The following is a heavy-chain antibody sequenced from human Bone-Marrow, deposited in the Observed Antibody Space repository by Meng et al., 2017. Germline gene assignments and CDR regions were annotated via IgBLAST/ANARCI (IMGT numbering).Heavy chain of an antibody. Sequence: QVQLQQSCPGLVKPSQTPTLTCCISGDSVSRNSAACSWIRQSPSRGLEWLGRTYYRSKWYNQYAISVKSRITINPDTSKNQFSLQLNSVTPEDTAVYYCARGGDSGHAFGPWGQGTLVTVSS. J-gene: IGHJ5*02. CDR2: TYYRSKWYN. V-gene: IGHV6-1*01. D-gene: IGHD5-12*01. CDR3: ARGGDSGHAFGP. CDR1: GDSVSRNSAA.